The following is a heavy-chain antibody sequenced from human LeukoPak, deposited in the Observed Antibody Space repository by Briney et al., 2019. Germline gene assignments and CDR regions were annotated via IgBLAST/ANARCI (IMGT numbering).Heavy chain of an antibody. CDR2: ISRSGGST. CDR1: GFTFSSYG. J-gene: IGHJ6*03. Sequence: AGGSLRLSCAASGFTFSSYGMIWVRQAPGKGLEWVSAISRSGGSTYYADSVKGRFTISRDNSKNTLYLQMNSLRAEDTAVYYCAKGPPLLLWFGEPKNYYYMDVWGKGTTVTISS. V-gene: IGHV3-23*01. D-gene: IGHD3-10*01. CDR3: AKGPPLLLWFGEPKNYYYMDV.